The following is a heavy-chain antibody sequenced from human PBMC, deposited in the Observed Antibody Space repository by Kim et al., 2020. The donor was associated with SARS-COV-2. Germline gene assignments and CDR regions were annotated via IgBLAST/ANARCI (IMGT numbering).Heavy chain of an antibody. Sequence: GGSLRLSRAASGFTFSSYSMNWVRQAPGKGLEWVSYISSRSSYIYYADSVKGRFTISRDNAKNSLYLQMNSLRAEDTAVYYCAREEGDDYGDFDYWGQGTRVTVSS. D-gene: IGHD4-17*01. CDR3: AREEGDDYGDFDY. J-gene: IGHJ4*02. CDR1: GFTFSSYS. V-gene: IGHV3-21*01. CDR2: ISSRSSYI.